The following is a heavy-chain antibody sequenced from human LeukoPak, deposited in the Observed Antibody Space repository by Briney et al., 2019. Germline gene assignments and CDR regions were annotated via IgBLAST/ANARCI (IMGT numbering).Heavy chain of an antibody. D-gene: IGHD2-21*02. J-gene: IGHJ4*02. CDR1: GFTFSDHG. CDR3: ARWGDGKRFDY. CDR2: VWHDGSNK. Sequence: PGRSLRLSCTASGFTFSDHGVNWVRQAPGKGLEWVAVVWHDGSNKYYADSVKGRFTISRDNSKSTLYLQMNSLRAEDTAVYYCARWGDGKRFDYWGPGTLVTVSS. V-gene: IGHV3-33*01.